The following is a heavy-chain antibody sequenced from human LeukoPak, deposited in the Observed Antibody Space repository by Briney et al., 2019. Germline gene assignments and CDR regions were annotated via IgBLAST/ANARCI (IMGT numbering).Heavy chain of an antibody. J-gene: IGHJ4*02. D-gene: IGHD2-21*01. CDR3: ARGRWDPGDCDY. V-gene: IGHV1-8*03. Sequence: ASVTVSCTASGYTFTSYDINWVRQAPGQGLEWMGWMNPNSGNTGYAQKFQGRVTITRNTSISTAYMELSSLRSEDTAVYYCARGRWDPGDCDYWGQGTLVTVSS. CDR1: GYTFTSYD. CDR2: MNPNSGNT.